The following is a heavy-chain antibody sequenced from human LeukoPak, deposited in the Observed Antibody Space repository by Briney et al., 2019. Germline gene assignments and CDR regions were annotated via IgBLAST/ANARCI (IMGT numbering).Heavy chain of an antibody. J-gene: IGHJ4*02. CDR3: ARDSGGINNF. CDR2: IYSGGST. Sequence: GGSLRLSCAASGFTVSSNYMSWVRQAPGKGLEWVSVIYSGGSTYYADSVKGRFTISRDNSKNTLFLQMNSLRAEDTAVYFCARDSGGINNFWGQGTLVTVSS. CDR1: GFTVSSNY. V-gene: IGHV3-53*01. D-gene: IGHD1-14*01.